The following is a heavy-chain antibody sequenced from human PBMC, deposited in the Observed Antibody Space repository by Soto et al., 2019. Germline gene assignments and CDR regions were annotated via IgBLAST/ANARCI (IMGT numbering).Heavy chain of an antibody. Sequence: GASVKVSCKASGYTFTGYYMHWVRQAPGQGLEWMGWINPNSGGTNYAQKFQGRVTMTRDTSISTAYMELSRLRSDDTAVYYCARGGPTTNHDFWSGYSAYSYGMDVWGQGTTVTVSS. CDR1: GYTFTGYY. J-gene: IGHJ6*02. CDR3: ARGGPTTNHDFWSGYSAYSYGMDV. D-gene: IGHD3-3*01. CDR2: INPNSGGT. V-gene: IGHV1-2*02.